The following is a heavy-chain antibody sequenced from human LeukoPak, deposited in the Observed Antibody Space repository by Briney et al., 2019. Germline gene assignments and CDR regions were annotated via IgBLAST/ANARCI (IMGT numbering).Heavy chain of an antibody. D-gene: IGHD6-19*01. Sequence: GGSLRLSCAASGFTFSSYVMHWVRQAPGKGLEWVAVISYDGSNKYYAESVKGRFTISRDYSKNTLDLQMNSLRAEDTAVHYCAKDGQWLVPAMEYWGQGTLVIVSS. CDR2: ISYDGSNK. J-gene: IGHJ4*02. CDR1: GFTFSSYV. V-gene: IGHV3-30*18. CDR3: AKDGQWLVPAMEY.